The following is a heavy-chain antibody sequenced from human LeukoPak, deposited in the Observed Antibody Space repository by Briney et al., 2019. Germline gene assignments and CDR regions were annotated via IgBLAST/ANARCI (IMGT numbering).Heavy chain of an antibody. D-gene: IGHD6-19*01. CDR3: AKDRIPVAGRQDIWDY. CDR2: ISGSGGST. J-gene: IGHJ4*02. V-gene: IGHV3-23*01. CDR1: GFTFSSYA. Sequence: GGSLRLSCAASGFTFSSYAMSWVRQAPGKGLEWVSAISGSGGSTYYADSVKGRFTISRDNSKNTLYLQMNSLTDDDSAVYYCAKDRIPVAGRQDIWDYWGQGTLVTVSS.